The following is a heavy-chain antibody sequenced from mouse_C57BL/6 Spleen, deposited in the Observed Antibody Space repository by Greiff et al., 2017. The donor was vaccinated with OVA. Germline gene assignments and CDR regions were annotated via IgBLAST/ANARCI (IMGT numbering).Heavy chain of an antibody. D-gene: IGHD2-1*01. V-gene: IGHV6-3*01. J-gene: IGHJ4*01. CDR1: GFTFSNYW. Sequence: EVKLMESGGGLVQPGGSMKLSCVASGFTFSNYWMNWVRQSPEKGLEWVAQIRLKSDNYATHYAESVQGRFTISRDYSKSSVYLQMNHLRAEDTGIYYCTPMVTPYAMDYWGQGTSVTVSS. CDR3: TPMVTPYAMDY. CDR2: IRLKSDNYAT.